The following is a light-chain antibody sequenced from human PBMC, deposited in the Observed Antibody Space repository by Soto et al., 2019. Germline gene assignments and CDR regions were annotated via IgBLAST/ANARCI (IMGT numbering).Light chain of an antibody. J-gene: IGKJ1*01. CDR3: QQYKDWRT. CDR2: GAS. Sequence: IVMTQSPATLSVSPGERATLSCRASQTIDNKLAWYQQRPGQAPRLLIYGASIRATGIPARFSGSGSRTEFTLTISGLQSEDFGVYYCQQYKDWRTFGQGTNVDIK. V-gene: IGKV3-15*01. CDR1: QTIDNK.